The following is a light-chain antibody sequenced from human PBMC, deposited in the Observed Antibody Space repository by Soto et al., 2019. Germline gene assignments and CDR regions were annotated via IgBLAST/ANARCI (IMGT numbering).Light chain of an antibody. CDR1: QSISSY. Sequence: DIQMTQSPSSLSASGGDRATITCRASQSISSYLNWYQQKPGKAPKLLIYAASSLQSGVPSRFSGSGSGTDFTLTISSLQPEDFATYYCQQSYSTPPTFGQGTKVDIK. CDR3: QQSYSTPPT. CDR2: AAS. V-gene: IGKV1-39*01. J-gene: IGKJ1*01.